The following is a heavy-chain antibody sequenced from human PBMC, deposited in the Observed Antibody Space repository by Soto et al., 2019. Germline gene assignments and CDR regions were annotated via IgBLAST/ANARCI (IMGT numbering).Heavy chain of an antibody. V-gene: IGHV1-3*01. J-gene: IGHJ2*01. CDR2: INPGNGNT. CDR3: AREQVVVATTPHWYFDL. CDR1: GYTFINYA. Sequence: ASVKVSCKASGYTFINYAMHWVRQAPGQRLEWMGWINPGNGNTKYSQKFQGRVTFTRDTSASTAYMELSSLRSEDTAVYYCAREQVVVATTPHWYFDLWGRGTLVTVSS. D-gene: IGHD2-15*01.